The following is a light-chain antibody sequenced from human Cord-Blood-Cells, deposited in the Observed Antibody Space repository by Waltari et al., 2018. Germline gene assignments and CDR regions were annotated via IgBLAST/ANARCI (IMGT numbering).Light chain of an antibody. CDR2: DVI. CDR1: SSDVGGYNY. J-gene: IGLJ3*02. CDR3: SSYTSSSTWV. V-gene: IGLV2-14*01. Sequence: QSALTQPASVSGSPGQSITTSCTGTSSDVGGYNYASWYQQHPGKAPKLMIYDVIKRPSGVSNRFSGSKSGNTASLTISGLQAKDEADYYCSSYTSSSTWVFGGGTKLTVL.